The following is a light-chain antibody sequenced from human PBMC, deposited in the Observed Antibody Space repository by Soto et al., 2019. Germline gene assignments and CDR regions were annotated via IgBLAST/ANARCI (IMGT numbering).Light chain of an antibody. CDR2: KAS. Sequence: DIQMTQSPSTLSASVGDRVTITCRASQTVRSWLAWYQQKPGKAPKLLIYKASSLESGVPSRFSGSGSGTEFTLTISCRQPDDFASYYCQQYNSYSLYTFGQGTKVEIK. CDR3: QQYNSYSLYT. CDR1: QTVRSW. V-gene: IGKV1-5*03. J-gene: IGKJ2*01.